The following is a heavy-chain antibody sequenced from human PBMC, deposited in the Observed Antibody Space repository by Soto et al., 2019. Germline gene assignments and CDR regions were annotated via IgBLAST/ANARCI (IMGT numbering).Heavy chain of an antibody. CDR2: ISGSGGST. Sequence: GGSLRLSCAASGFTFSSYAMSWVRQAPGKGLEWVSAISGSGGSTYYADSVKGRFTISRDNSKNTLYLQMNSLRAEDTAVYYCAKASHPMVREIEGFLDYWGQGTLVTVSS. V-gene: IGHV3-23*01. CDR1: GFTFSSYA. CDR3: AKASHPMVREIEGFLDY. J-gene: IGHJ4*02. D-gene: IGHD3-10*01.